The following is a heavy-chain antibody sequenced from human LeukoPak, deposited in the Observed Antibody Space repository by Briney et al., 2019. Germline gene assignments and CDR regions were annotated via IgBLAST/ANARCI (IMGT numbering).Heavy chain of an antibody. CDR2: ISYDGSNK. D-gene: IGHD1-1*01. V-gene: IGHV3-30*18. CDR3: AKGPPTRPEYYYYYGTDV. CDR1: GFTFSSYG. Sequence: GGSLRLSCAASGFTFSSYGMHWVRQAPGKGLEWVAVISYDGSNKYYADSVKGRFTISRDNSKNTLYLQMNSLRAEDTAVYYCAKGPPTRPEYYYYYGTDVWGQGTTVTVSS. J-gene: IGHJ6*02.